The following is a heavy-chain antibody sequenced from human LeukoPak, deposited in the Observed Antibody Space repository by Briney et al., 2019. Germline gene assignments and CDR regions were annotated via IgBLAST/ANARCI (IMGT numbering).Heavy chain of an antibody. J-gene: IGHJ4*02. V-gene: IGHV3-30-3*01. CDR1: GFTFSSYA. CDR2: ISYDGSNK. Sequence: PGGSLRLSCAASGFTFSSYAMHWLRQAPGKGLEWVAVISYDGSNKYYADSVKGRFTISRDNSKNTLYLQMNSLRAEDTAVYYCARSFPDYDFWSGYLSDYWGQGTLVTVSS. D-gene: IGHD3-3*01. CDR3: ARSFPDYDFWSGYLSDY.